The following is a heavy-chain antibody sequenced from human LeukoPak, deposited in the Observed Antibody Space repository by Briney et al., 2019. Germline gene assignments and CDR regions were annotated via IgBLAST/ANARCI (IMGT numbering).Heavy chain of an antibody. CDR2: IIPIFGTA. CDR1: XXTXSSYA. Sequence: KXSXXTXSSYAISWVRQAPGQGLEWMGGIIPIFGTANYAQKFQGRVTITTDESTSTAYMELSSLRSEDTAVYYCASGGNYYDSRGYYYVSYFDYWGQGTLVTVSS. CDR3: ASGGNYYDSRGYYYVSYFDY. D-gene: IGHD3-22*01. V-gene: IGHV1-69*05. J-gene: IGHJ4*02.